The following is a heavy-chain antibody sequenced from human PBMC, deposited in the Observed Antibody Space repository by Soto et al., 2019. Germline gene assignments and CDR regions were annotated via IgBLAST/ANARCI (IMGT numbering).Heavy chain of an antibody. CDR1: GFTFGTSG. D-gene: IGHD3-9*01. Sequence: GGSLRLSCVASGFTFGTSGMSWVRQAPGKGLEWISGLSGDNNTDTKYAESVKGRFTISRDNSKSTLYLQMHSLRVEDTALYYCTKDSGYDSTDWGLGTLVTVSS. J-gene: IGHJ4*02. V-gene: IGHV3-23*01. CDR3: TKDSGYDSTD. CDR2: LSGDNNTDT.